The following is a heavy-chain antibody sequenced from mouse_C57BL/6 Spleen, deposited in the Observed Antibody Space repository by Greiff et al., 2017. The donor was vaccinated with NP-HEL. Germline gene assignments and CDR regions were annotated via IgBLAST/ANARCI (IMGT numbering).Heavy chain of an antibody. CDR3: ARKGLWGAWFAY. Sequence: QVQLQQPGAELVKPGASVKMSCKASGYTFTSYWITWVKQRPGQGLEWIGDIYPGSGSTNYNEKFKSKATLTVDTSSSTAYMQLSSLTSEDSEVYYCARKGLWGAWFAYWGQGTLVTVSA. CDR2: IYPGSGST. V-gene: IGHV1-55*01. CDR1: GYTFTSYW. J-gene: IGHJ3*01. D-gene: IGHD1-1*02.